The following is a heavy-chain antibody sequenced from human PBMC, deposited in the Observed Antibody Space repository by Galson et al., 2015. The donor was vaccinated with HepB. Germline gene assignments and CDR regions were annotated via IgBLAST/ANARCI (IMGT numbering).Heavy chain of an antibody. CDR2: IIPIFGTA. J-gene: IGHJ3*02. CDR1: GGTFSSYA. CDR3: ARGPAAIEDAFDI. D-gene: IGHD2-2*01. Sequence: SVKVSCKASGGTFSSYAISWVRQAPGQGLEWMGGIIPIFGTANYAQKFQGRVTITADESTSTAYMELSSLRSEDTAVYYCARGPAAIEDAFDIWGQGTMVTVSS. V-gene: IGHV1-69*13.